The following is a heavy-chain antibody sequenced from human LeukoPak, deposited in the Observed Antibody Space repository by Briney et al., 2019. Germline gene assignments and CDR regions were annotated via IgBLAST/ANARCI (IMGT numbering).Heavy chain of an antibody. J-gene: IGHJ6*04. V-gene: IGHV3-23*01. CDR1: GFNFNSNA. CDR3: AKEEWGFGEFPLFMDV. Sequence: GGSLRLSCATSGFNFNSNAMIWVRQAPGKGLECVSAITAPGDATYYADSVKGRFSISRDNSKDTLYLLLNSLRAEDTAVYYCAKEEWGFGEFPLFMDVWGKGTTVTISP. CDR2: ITAPGDAT. D-gene: IGHD3-10*01.